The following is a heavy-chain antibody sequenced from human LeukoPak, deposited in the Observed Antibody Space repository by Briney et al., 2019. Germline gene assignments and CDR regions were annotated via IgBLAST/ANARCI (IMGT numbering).Heavy chain of an antibody. CDR2: IYYSGST. J-gene: IGHJ3*02. Sequence: SETLSLTCTVSGGSISSYYWSWIRQPPGKGLEWIGYIYYSGSTNYNPSLKSRVTISVDTSKNQFSLKLSSVTAADTAVYYCARDPANGYDAFDIWGQGTMVTVSS. CDR3: ARDPANGYDAFDI. D-gene: IGHD5-18*01. V-gene: IGHV4-59*01. CDR1: GGSISSYY.